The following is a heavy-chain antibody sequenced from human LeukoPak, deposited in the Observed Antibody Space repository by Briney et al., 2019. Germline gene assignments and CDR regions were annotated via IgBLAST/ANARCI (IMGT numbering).Heavy chain of an antibody. D-gene: IGHD6-13*01. CDR1: GFTFSIYS. J-gene: IGHJ4*02. Sequence: PGGSLRLSCAASGFTFSIYSLNWVRQAPGKGLEWVSSISSSSSYIYYADSVKGRFTIPRDNAKNSLYLQMNSMGAEDSAVNYYARDTDAIAAASTFDYWGQGTLVTVSS. CDR3: ARDTDAIAAASTFDY. V-gene: IGHV3-21*01. CDR2: ISSSSSYI.